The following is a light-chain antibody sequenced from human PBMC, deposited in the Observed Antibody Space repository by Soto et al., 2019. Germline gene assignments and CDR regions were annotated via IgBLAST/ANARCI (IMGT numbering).Light chain of an antibody. CDR3: QQYYSYPPWT. V-gene: IGKV1-8*01. Sequence: AIRMTQSPSSLSASTGDRVTITCRASQGISSYLAWYQQKPGKAPKLLIYAASTLQSRVPSRFSGSGSGTDFTLTIRCLQSEDFATYYCQQYYSYPPWTFRQGTKVEIK. J-gene: IGKJ1*01. CDR2: AAS. CDR1: QGISSY.